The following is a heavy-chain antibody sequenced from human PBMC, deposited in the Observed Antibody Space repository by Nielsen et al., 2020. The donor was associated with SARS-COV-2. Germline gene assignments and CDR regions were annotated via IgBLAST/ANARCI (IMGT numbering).Heavy chain of an antibody. V-gene: IGHV3-9*01. CDR1: GFTFDDYA. D-gene: IGHD5-18*01. J-gene: IGHJ4*02. CDR3: AKDTAMAWLDY. CDR2: ISWNSGSI. Sequence: SRAASGFTFDDYAMHWVRQAPGKGLEWVSGISWNSGSIGYADSVKGRFTISRDNAKNSLYLQMNSLRAEDTALYYCAKDTAMAWLDYWGQGTLVTVSS.